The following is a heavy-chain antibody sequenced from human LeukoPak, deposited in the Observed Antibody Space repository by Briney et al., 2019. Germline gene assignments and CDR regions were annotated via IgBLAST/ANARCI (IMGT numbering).Heavy chain of an antibody. Sequence: PSETLSLTCAVYGGSFSGYYWSWIRQPPGKGLEWIGEINHSGSTNYNPSLKSRVTISVDTSKNQFSLKLSSVTAADKAVYYCARGVMEYCSGGSCYPFDYWGQGTLVTVSS. V-gene: IGHV4-34*01. J-gene: IGHJ4*02. D-gene: IGHD2-15*01. CDR3: ARGVMEYCSGGSCYPFDY. CDR2: INHSGST. CDR1: GGSFSGYY.